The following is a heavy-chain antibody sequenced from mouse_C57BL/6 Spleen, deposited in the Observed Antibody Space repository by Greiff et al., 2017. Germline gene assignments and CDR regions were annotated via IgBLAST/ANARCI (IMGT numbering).Heavy chain of an antibody. J-gene: IGHJ2*01. D-gene: IGHD2-5*01. Sequence: QVQLQQSGAELVRPGASVTLSCKASGYTFTDYEMHWVKQTPVHGLEWIGAIDPETGGTAYNQKFKGKAILTADKSSSTAYMDLRSLTSEDSAVYYCTSIPLYYSNFGFCYWGQGTTLTVSS. CDR3: TSIPLYYSNFGFCY. V-gene: IGHV1-15*01. CDR1: GYTFTDYE. CDR2: IDPETGGT.